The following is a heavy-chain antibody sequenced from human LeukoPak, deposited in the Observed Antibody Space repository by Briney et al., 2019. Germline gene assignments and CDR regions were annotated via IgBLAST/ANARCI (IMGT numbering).Heavy chain of an antibody. CDR2: INCNSGGT. D-gene: IGHD5-24*01. J-gene: IGHJ3*02. Sequence: ASVKVSCKASGYTFTAYYMPWVRQAPGQGLEWMGWINCNSGGTKYAQIFQGRVTMTRDTSFSTAYMELSRLRSDDTAVYYCARSDQQMAYDAFDIWGQGTVVTVSS. V-gene: IGHV1-2*02. CDR3: ARSDQQMAYDAFDI. CDR1: GYTFTAYY.